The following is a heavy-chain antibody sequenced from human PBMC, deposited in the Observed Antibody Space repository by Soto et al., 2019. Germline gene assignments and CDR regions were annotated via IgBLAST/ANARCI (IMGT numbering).Heavy chain of an antibody. CDR1: GFSFSTYG. CDR3: TRWNGYGDL. D-gene: IGHD1-1*01. V-gene: IGHV3-23*01. J-gene: IGHJ5*02. Sequence: PGGSLRLSCVVSGFSFSTYGVTWVRQAPGKGLEWVCGVSGGSGVTHYTDSVKGRFTISGDDSKNPVYLQMHSLRGEDTAVYYCTRWNGYGDLWGQGTLLTVSS. CDR2: VSGGSGVT.